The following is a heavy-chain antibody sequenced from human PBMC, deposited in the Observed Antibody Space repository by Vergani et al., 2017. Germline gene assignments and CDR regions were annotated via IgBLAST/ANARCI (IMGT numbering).Heavy chain of an antibody. CDR1: GGTFSSYA. J-gene: IGHJ5*02. D-gene: IGHD2-2*01. V-gene: IGHV1-69*01. CDR3: AKYCSSTSCRLGGIRNWFDP. CDR2: IIPIFGTA. Sequence: QVQLVQSGAEVKKPGSSVKVSCKASGGTFSSYAISWVRQAPGQGFAWMGGIIPIFGTANYAQKFQGRVTITADESTSTAYMELSSLRSEDTAVYYCAKYCSSTSCRLGGIRNWFDPWGQGTLVTVSS.